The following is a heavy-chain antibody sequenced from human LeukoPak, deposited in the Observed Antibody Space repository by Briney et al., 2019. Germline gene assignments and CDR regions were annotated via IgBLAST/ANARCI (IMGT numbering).Heavy chain of an antibody. V-gene: IGHV3-53*01. Sequence: GGSLRLSCAASGFTVSSNYMSWVRQAPGKGLEWVSVIYSGGSTYYADSVKGRFTISRDNSKNTLYLQMNSLRAEDTAVYYCATVGPLRYFDWPFDYWGQGTLVTVSS. J-gene: IGHJ4*02. CDR3: ATVGPLRYFDWPFDY. CDR2: IYSGGST. CDR1: GFTVSSNY. D-gene: IGHD3-9*01.